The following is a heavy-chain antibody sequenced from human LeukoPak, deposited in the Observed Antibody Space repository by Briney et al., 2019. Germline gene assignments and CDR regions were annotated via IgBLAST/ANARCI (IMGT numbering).Heavy chain of an antibody. Sequence: GGSLRLSCAASGFTFSSYWMTWVRQAPGKGPEWVANIKQDGSESNYVDSVKGRFTISRDNAKNSLYPQMNSLRAEDTAVYYCARQRYSDYWGQGTLVTVSS. V-gene: IGHV3-7*01. J-gene: IGHJ4*02. CDR1: GFTFSSYW. CDR2: IKQDGSES. CDR3: ARQRYSDY. D-gene: IGHD3-9*01.